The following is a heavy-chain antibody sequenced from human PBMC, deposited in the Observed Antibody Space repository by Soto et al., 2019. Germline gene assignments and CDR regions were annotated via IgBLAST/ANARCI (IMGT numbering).Heavy chain of an antibody. CDR1: GFTFSSYA. CDR3: ARERGRTDAFDI. V-gene: IGHV3-30-3*01. D-gene: IGHD2-15*01. CDR2: ISYDGSNK. J-gene: IGHJ3*02. Sequence: QVQLVESGGGVVQPGRSLRLSCAASGFTFSSYAMHWDRQAPGKGLEWVAVISYDGSNKYYADSVKGRFTISRDNSKNTLYLQMNSLRAEDTAVYYCARERGRTDAFDIWGQGTMVTVSS.